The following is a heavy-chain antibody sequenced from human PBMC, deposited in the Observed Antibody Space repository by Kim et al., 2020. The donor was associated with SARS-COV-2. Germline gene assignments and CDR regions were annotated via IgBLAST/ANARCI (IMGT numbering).Heavy chain of an antibody. D-gene: IGHD6-6*01. CDR2: IIPILGIA. J-gene: IGHJ5*02. V-gene: IGHV1-69*04. Sequence: SVKVSCKASGGTFSSYAISWVRQAPGQGLEWMGRIIPILGIANYAQKFQGRVTITADKSTSTAYMELSSLRSEDTAVYYCARDLGIPRHCWFDPWGQGTLVTVSS. CDR3: ARDLGIPRHCWFDP. CDR1: GGTFSSYA.